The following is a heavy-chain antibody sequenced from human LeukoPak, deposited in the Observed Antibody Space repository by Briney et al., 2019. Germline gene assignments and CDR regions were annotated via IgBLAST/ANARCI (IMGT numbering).Heavy chain of an antibody. Sequence: PGGSLRLSCAASGFTVSSNYMSWVRQAPGKGLEWVSVIYSGGSTYYADSVKGRFTISRDNSKNTLYLQMNSLRAEDTAVYYCARGVGSSEQKDVSYYDFWSGWPTPPGMDVWGQGTTVTVSS. CDR3: ARGVGSSEQKDVSYYDFWSGWPTPPGMDV. V-gene: IGHV3-53*01. D-gene: IGHD3-3*01. CDR2: IYSGGST. J-gene: IGHJ6*02. CDR1: GFTVSSNY.